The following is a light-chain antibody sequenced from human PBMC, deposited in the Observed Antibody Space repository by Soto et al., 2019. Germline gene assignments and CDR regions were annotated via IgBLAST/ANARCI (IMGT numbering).Light chain of an antibody. CDR1: QSVSIW. CDR3: QQYSGDEWT. CDR2: KAS. J-gene: IGKJ1*01. Sequence: DIQMTPSPSTLSASVGDRVTVTCRASQSVSIWVAWYQQRPGRAPKLLIYKASSLEYGVPSRFSGRGSGTEFTLTISSLQADDFGTYYCQQYSGDEWTFGQGTKLEIK. V-gene: IGKV1-5*03.